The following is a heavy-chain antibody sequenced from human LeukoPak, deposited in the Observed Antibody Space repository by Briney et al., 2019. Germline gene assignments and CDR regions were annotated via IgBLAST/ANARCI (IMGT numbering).Heavy chain of an antibody. CDR2: IYTSGST. CDR1: GGSISSGSYY. D-gene: IGHD1-26*01. Sequence: NPSETLSLTXTASGGSISSGSYYWSWIRQPAGKGLEWIGRIYTSGSTNYNPSLKSRVTISVDTSKNQFSLKLSSVTAADTAVYYCASFIVGATTGDYWGQGTLVTVSS. V-gene: IGHV4-61*02. J-gene: IGHJ4*02. CDR3: ASFIVGATTGDY.